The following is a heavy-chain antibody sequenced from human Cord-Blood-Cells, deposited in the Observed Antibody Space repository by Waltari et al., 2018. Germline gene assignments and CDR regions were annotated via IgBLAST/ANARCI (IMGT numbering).Heavy chain of an antibody. CDR3: ARHNEDPGYYCYYMDV. V-gene: IGHV4-39*01. D-gene: IGHD1-1*01. J-gene: IGHJ6*03. Sequence: QLQLQESGPGLVKPSETLSLTCTVSGGPISSSSYYWGWNRQPPGKGLEWIGSIYYSGSTYYNPSLKSRVTISVDTSKNQFSLKLSSVTAADTAVYYCARHNEDPGYYCYYMDVWGKGTTVTVSS. CDR2: IYYSGST. CDR1: GGPISSSSYY.